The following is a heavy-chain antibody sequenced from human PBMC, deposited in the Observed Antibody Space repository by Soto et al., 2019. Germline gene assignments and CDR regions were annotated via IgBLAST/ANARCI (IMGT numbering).Heavy chain of an antibody. CDR1: GYTFTSYG. D-gene: IGHD3-10*01. J-gene: IGHJ6*02. CDR3: AREEALWFGEHEMGMDV. CDR2: ISAYNGNT. Sequence: QVQLVQSGAEVKKPGASVKVSCKASGYTFTSYGISWVRQAPGQGLEWMGWISAYNGNTNYAQKLQGRVTMTTDTSTRTVYMGLRSLRSDDTAVYYCAREEALWFGEHEMGMDVWGQGTTVTVSS. V-gene: IGHV1-18*01.